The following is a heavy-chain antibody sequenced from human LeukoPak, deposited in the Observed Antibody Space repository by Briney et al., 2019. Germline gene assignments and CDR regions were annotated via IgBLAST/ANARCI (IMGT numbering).Heavy chain of an antibody. CDR3: ARAVRLELRSRFWFDP. CDR1: GYTSTSYD. J-gene: IGHJ5*02. V-gene: IGHV1-8*01. Sequence: ASVKVSCKASGYTSTSYDINWVRQATGQGLEWMGWMNPNSGNTGYAQKFQGRVSMTRDTSISSAYMEVSRLRSDDTAVYYCARAVRLELRSRFWFDPWGQGTLVTVSS. D-gene: IGHD1-7*01. CDR2: MNPNSGNT.